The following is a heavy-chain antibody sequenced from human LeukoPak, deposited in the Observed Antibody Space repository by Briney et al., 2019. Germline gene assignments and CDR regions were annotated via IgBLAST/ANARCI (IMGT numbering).Heavy chain of an antibody. J-gene: IGHJ3*02. CDR2: IYSGGST. D-gene: IGHD3-9*01. Sequence: GSLRLSCAASGFTVSSNYMSWVRQAPGKGLEWVSVIYSGGSTYYADSVKGRFTISRDNSKNTLYLQMNSLRAEDTAVYYCAREPDWGPKAFDIWGQGTMVTVSS. V-gene: IGHV3-66*01. CDR3: AREPDWGPKAFDI. CDR1: GFTVSSNY.